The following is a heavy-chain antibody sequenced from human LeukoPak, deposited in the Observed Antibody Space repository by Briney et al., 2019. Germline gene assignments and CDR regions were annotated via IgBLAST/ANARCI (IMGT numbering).Heavy chain of an antibody. CDR2: IYYSGNT. CDR1: SGSISSYY. V-gene: IGHV4-59*12. Sequence: SETLSLTCTVSSGSISSYYWRWIRHPPAKGLEWLGYIYYSGNTNYNPSLKSQVTISVDTSKNQFSLKLSSVTAADTAVYYCARGRITAAGYYYYYGMDVWGQGTTVTVSS. D-gene: IGHD6-13*01. CDR3: ARGRITAAGYYYYYGMDV. J-gene: IGHJ6*02.